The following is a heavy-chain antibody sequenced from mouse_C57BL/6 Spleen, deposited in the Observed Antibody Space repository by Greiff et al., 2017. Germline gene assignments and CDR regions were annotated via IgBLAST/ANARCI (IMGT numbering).Heavy chain of an antibody. J-gene: IGHJ4*01. CDR3: ARWGGSSMDY. CDR1: GYAFTNYL. V-gene: IGHV1-54*01. CDR2: INPGRGGT. Sequence: QVQLQQSGAELVRPGTSVKVSCKASGYAFTNYLIEWVKQRPGQGLEWIGVINPGRGGTNYNEKFKGKATLTADKSSSTAYMQLSSLTSEDSAVYFCARWGGSSMDYWGQGTSVTVSS.